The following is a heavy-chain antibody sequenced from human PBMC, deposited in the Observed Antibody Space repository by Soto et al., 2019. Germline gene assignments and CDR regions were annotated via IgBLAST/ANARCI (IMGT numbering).Heavy chain of an antibody. Sequence: QSQTLSLTCTVSGGSISSYYWSWIRQPPGKGLEWIGYIYYSGSTNYNPSLKSRVTISVDTSKNQFSLKLSSVTAADTAVYYCARAYSSGYDYWGQGTLVTVSS. CDR1: GGSISSYY. V-gene: IGHV4-59*01. CDR3: ARAYSSGYDY. J-gene: IGHJ4*02. CDR2: IYYSGST. D-gene: IGHD3-22*01.